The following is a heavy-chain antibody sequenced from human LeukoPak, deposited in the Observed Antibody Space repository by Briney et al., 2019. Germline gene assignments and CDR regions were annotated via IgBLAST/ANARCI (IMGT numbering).Heavy chain of an antibody. CDR1: GFTFSTYG. D-gene: IGHD2-15*01. J-gene: IGHJ4*02. Sequence: GGSLRLPCAASGFTFSTYGMSWVRQAPGKGLDWVSGISGSGGRTTYADSVAGRFTVSRDNSKNTLYLQLNNLRVEDTALYYCAKGSTPFCSGGSCYFDYWGQGTLVTVSS. CDR3: AKGSTPFCSGGSCYFDY. CDR2: ISGSGGRT. V-gene: IGHV3-23*01.